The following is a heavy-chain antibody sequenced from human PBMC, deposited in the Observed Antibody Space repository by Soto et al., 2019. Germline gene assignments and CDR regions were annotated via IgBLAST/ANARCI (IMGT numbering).Heavy chain of an antibody. D-gene: IGHD4-17*01. CDR3: ARGFRTTARHYYYYTDV. Sequence: SETLSLTCTVSGGSISSYYWSWIRQPPGKGLEWIGYIYYSGSTNYNPSLKSRVTISVDTSKNQFSLKLSSVTAADTAVYYCARGFRTTARHYYYYTDVWGKGTTVTVSS. CDR2: IYYSGST. J-gene: IGHJ6*03. V-gene: IGHV4-59*01. CDR1: GGSISSYY.